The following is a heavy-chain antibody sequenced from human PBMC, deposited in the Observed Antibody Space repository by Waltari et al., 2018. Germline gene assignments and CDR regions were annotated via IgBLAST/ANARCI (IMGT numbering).Heavy chain of an antibody. CDR2: ISSSGPTI. CDR1: GFSLSDYG. Sequence: EVQLVESGGGLVQPGGSLRLSCAASGFSLSDYGMNWVRQAPGKGLEWVSFISSSGPTIHYADSVKGRFTGSRDNTKNSLSLQMNSLRAEDTAVYYCARVWGVTTSDFWGQGTLVTVSS. V-gene: IGHV3-48*03. D-gene: IGHD4-17*01. CDR3: ARVWGVTTSDF. J-gene: IGHJ4*02.